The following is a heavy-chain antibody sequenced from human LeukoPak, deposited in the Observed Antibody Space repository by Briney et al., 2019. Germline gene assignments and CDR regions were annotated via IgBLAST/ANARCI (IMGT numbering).Heavy chain of an antibody. CDR3: ARQNQSWQWLVVGAFDI. Sequence: SQTLSLTCAVSGGSISSGGYSWSWIRQPPGKGLEWIGYIYHSGSTYYKPSLKSRVTISVDRSKNQFSLKLSSVTAADTAVYYCARQNQSWQWLVVGAFDIWGQGTMVTVSS. V-gene: IGHV4-30-2*01. D-gene: IGHD6-19*01. CDR2: IYHSGST. CDR1: GGSISSGGYS. J-gene: IGHJ3*02.